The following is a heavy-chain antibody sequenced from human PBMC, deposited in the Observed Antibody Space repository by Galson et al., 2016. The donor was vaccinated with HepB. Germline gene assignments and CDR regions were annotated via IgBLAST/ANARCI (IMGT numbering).Heavy chain of an antibody. D-gene: IGHD6-19*01. CDR1: GFTFSSYA. J-gene: IGHJ1*01. CDR3: AKMTRSGWMGGYFQH. CDR2: ISGSGGST. V-gene: IGHV3-23*01. Sequence: SLRLSCAASGFTFSSYAMSWVRQAPGKGLEWVSAISGSGGSTYYADSVKGRFTNSRDNSKNTLYLQMNSLRAEDTAVYYCAKMTRSGWMGGYFQHWGQGTLVTVSS.